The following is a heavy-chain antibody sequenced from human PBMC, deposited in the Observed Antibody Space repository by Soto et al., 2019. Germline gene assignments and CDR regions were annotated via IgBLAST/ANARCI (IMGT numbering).Heavy chain of an antibody. Sequence: QVQLVESGGGVVQPGRSLRLSCAASGFTFSSYAMHWVRQAPGKGLEWVAVISYDGSNKYYADSVKGRFTISRDNSKNTLYLQMNSLRAEDTAVYYCARGYYDILTGYYRVGEPGYSYGMDVWGQGTTVTVSS. V-gene: IGHV3-30-3*01. CDR1: GFTFSSYA. CDR2: ISYDGSNK. D-gene: IGHD3-9*01. J-gene: IGHJ6*02. CDR3: ARGYYDILTGYYRVGEPGYSYGMDV.